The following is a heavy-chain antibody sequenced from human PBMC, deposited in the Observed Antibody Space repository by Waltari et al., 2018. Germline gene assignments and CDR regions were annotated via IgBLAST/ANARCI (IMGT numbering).Heavy chain of an antibody. Sequence: QVQLQQWGAGLLKPKQTLSLTCGVHGGSFAGYHWSWIRRSPGKGLEWIGEINHSGYTNYNPSLKSRLTISLDTSQNQFSLKVRSVTAADTGVYYCARGLRFSEWSSERLSYYFHGSDVWGQGTAVTVSS. CDR1: GGSFAGYH. CDR3: ARGLRFSEWSSERLSYYFHGSDV. V-gene: IGHV4-34*01. CDR2: INHSGYT. D-gene: IGHD3-3*01. J-gene: IGHJ6*02.